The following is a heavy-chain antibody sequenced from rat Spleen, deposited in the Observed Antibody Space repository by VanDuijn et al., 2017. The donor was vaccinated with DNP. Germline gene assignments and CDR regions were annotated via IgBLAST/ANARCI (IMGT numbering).Heavy chain of an antibody. J-gene: IGHJ2*01. Sequence: EVQLVESGGGLVQPGRSLKLSCAVSGFTFSDYYMAWVRQAPKKGLEWVATISTSGSRTYYPDSVKGRFTISRDNAESTLYLQMNSLRSEDMATYFCARHGRRVFDYWGQGVMVTVSS. CDR2: ISTSGSRT. V-gene: IGHV5-7*01. CDR1: GFTFSDYY. CDR3: ARHGRRVFDY. D-gene: IGHD1-11*01.